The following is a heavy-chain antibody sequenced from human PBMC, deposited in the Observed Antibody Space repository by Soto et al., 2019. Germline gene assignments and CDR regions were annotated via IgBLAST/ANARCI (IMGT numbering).Heavy chain of an antibody. V-gene: IGHV3-53*01. J-gene: IGHJ3*02. CDR2: IYSGGST. D-gene: IGHD6-19*01. CDR1: GFTVSSNC. Sequence: GGSLRLSCAASGFTVSSNCMSWVRQAPGKGLEWVSVIYSGGSTYYADSVKGRFTISRDNSKNTLYLQINSLRAEDTAVYYCAREASSGWSGGDDAFDIWGQGTMVTVSS. CDR3: AREASSGWSGGDDAFDI.